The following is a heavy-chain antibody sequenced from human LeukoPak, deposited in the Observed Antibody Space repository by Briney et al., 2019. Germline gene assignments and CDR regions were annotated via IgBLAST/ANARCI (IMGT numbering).Heavy chain of an antibody. D-gene: IGHD1-26*01. Sequence: SETLSLTCTVSGGSISGYYWSWIRQPPGKRLEWIGYIYYSGSTYYNPSLKSRVTISVDTSQNHFSLRLTSVAAADTAVYYCARERGRYSGSYVDSWGQGTLVTVSS. J-gene: IGHJ4*02. CDR2: IYYSGST. CDR1: GGSISGYY. V-gene: IGHV4-59*01. CDR3: ARERGRYSGSYVDS.